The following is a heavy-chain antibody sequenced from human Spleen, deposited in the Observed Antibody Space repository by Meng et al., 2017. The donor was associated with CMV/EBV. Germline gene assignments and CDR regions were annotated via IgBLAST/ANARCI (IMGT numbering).Heavy chain of an antibody. CDR2: IGTAGDT. J-gene: IGHJ3*02. CDR3: ARTLVNWNDRGAFDI. D-gene: IGHD1-1*01. V-gene: IGHV3-13*01. Sequence: HWVRQATGKGLEWVSGIGTAGDTNYPGPVKGRFTISRDSFTNTLYLQMNSLRGDDTAVYYCARTLVNWNDRGAFDIWGQGTMVTVSS.